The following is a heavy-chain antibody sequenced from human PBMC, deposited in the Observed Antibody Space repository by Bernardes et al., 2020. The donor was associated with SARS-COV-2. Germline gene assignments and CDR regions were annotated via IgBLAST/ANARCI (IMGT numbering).Heavy chain of an antibody. CDR1: GYTFIDYR. D-gene: IGHD3-16*01. V-gene: IGHV1-18*01. CDR3: AREVPGGYQYAYRSLTFDF. J-gene: IGHJ4*02. CDR2: ISGSSGNT. Sequence: ASMKVSCKASGYTFIDYRITWVRQAPGQGLEWMGWISGSSGNTNYAPNLQDRVTLTTDTSTSTAYMELRSLRDDDTAVYYCAREVPGGYQYAYRSLTFDFWGQGTLVSVSS.